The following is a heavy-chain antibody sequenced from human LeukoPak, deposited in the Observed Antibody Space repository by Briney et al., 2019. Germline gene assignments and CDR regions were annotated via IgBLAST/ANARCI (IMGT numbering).Heavy chain of an antibody. CDR1: GDSVSSKSVA. CDR2: TYYRSKWNY. CDR3: ARLLYNYGLTDVFDI. Sequence: SQTLSLTCAISGDSVSSKSVAWNWIRQSPSRGLEWLGRTYYRSKWNYNYALSVKSRVTINPDTSKNQFSLHLNSVTPEDTAVCYCARLLYNYGLTDVFDIWGQGTMVTVSS. D-gene: IGHD5-18*01. V-gene: IGHV6-1*01. J-gene: IGHJ3*02.